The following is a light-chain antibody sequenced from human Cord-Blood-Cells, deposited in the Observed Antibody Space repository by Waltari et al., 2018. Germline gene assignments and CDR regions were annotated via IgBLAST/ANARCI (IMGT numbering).Light chain of an antibody. CDR2: WAS. CDR3: QQYYSTPPT. Sequence: DIVMTQSPDSLAVSLGXRATXXCKSSQSVLYSSNNKNYLAWYQQKPGQPPKLLIYWASTRESGVPDRFSGSGSGTDFTLTISSLQAEDVAVYYCQQYYSTPPTFGQGTKVEIK. V-gene: IGKV4-1*01. J-gene: IGKJ1*01. CDR1: QSVLYSSNNKNY.